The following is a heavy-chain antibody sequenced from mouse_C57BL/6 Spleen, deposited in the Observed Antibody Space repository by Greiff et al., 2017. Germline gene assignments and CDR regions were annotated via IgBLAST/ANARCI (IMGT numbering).Heavy chain of an antibody. D-gene: IGHD4-1*01. V-gene: IGHV5-6*01. CDR1: GFTFSSYG. J-gene: IGHJ2*01. Sequence: EVQGVESGGDLVKPGGSLKLSCAASGFTFSSYGMSWVRQTPDKRLAWVATISSGGSYTYYPDSVKGRFTISRDNAKNTLYLQMSSLKSEDTAMYYCARQGTGTSDYGGQGTTLTVSS. CDR2: ISSGGSYT. CDR3: ARQGTGTSDY.